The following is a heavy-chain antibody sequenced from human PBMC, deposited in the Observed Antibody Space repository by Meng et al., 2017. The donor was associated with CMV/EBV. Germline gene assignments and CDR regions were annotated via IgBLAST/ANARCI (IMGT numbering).Heavy chain of an antibody. CDR1: GGSFSGYY. CDR2: IYYSGST. Sequence: SETLSLTCAVYGGSFSGYYWSWSRQPPGKGLEWIGYIYYSGSTNYNPSLKSRVTISVDTSKNQFSLKLSSVTAADTAVYYCARDTGVYYDSSGLVDDAFDIWGQGTMVTVSS. J-gene: IGHJ3*02. CDR3: ARDTGVYYDSSGLVDDAFDI. V-gene: IGHV4-59*01. D-gene: IGHD3-22*01.